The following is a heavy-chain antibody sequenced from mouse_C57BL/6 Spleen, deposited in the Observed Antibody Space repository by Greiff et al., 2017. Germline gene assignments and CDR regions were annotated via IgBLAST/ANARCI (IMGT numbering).Heavy chain of an antibody. CDR3: ARRGGYDGDYGFAD. D-gene: IGHD2-3*01. Sequence: QVQLQQSGAELVKPGASVKISCKASGYAFSSYWMNWVKQRPGKGLEWIGQIYPGDGDTNYNGKFKGKATLTADKSSSTAYMQLSSLTSEDSAVYFCARRGGYDGDYGFADWGQGTLVTVSA. J-gene: IGHJ3*01. CDR1: GYAFSSYW. CDR2: IYPGDGDT. V-gene: IGHV1-80*01.